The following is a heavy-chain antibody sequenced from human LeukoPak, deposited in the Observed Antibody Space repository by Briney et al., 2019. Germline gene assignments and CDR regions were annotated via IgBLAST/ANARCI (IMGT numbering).Heavy chain of an antibody. V-gene: IGHV3-74*01. CDR3: TRQMPAIRYFDF. Sequence: GSLRLSCAASGFTLSSYWMHWVRQTPGQGLVWVSLINTDGSSATYADSVKGRFTISRDNARNTLYLQMNSLRAEDTAVYYCTRQMPAIRYFDFWGQGTLVTVSS. CDR2: INTDGSSA. CDR1: GFTLSSYW. J-gene: IGHJ4*02. D-gene: IGHD5-24*01.